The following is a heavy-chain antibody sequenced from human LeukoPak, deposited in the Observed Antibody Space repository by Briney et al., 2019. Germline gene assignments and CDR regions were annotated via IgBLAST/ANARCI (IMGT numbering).Heavy chain of an antibody. V-gene: IGHV1-2*02. Sequence: ASVKVSCKASGYSFTGYYIHWVRQAPGQGLEWMGWINPNTGATNYAQKFQGRVTMTRDTSVSTAYMELSRLRSDDTAVYSCARVASSGLAYWGQGTLVTVSS. CDR2: INPNTGAT. D-gene: IGHD6-19*01. J-gene: IGHJ4*02. CDR1: GYSFTGYY. CDR3: ARVASSGLAY.